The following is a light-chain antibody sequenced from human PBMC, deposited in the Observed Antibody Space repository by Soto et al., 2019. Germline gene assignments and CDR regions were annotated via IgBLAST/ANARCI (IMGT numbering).Light chain of an antibody. Sequence: DIQLTQSPSFLSASVGDRVTITCRASQGISSYLAWYQQKPGKAPELLIYAASTLQSGVPSRFSGSGSGTDFTLTISCLQSEDFATYYCQQYYSFPLITFGQGTRLEIK. V-gene: IGKV1-9*01. J-gene: IGKJ5*01. CDR3: QQYYSFPLIT. CDR2: AAS. CDR1: QGISSY.